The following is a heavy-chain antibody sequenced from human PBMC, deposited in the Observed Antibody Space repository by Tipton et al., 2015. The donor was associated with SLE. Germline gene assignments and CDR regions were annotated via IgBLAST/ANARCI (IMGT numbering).Heavy chain of an antibody. D-gene: IGHD4/OR15-4a*01. V-gene: IGHV1-18*01. CDR2: ISGYNGNT. CDR1: GYMFSRYG. J-gene: IGHJ6*03. CDR3: ARTTIAYYYMDV. Sequence: QLVQSGAEVKKPGASVKVSCKASGYMFSRYGISWVRQAPGQGLEWMGWISGYNGNTNYAQRLQGRVTMTTETSTGTAYMELRSLRSDDTAVYYCARTTIAYYYMDVWDKGTTVTVSS.